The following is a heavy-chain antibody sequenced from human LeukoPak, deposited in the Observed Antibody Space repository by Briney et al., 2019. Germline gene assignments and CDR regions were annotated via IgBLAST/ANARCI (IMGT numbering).Heavy chain of an antibody. CDR1: GYTFTGYY. CDR2: INPNSGGT. CDR3: ARGVVGASSSWFDP. V-gene: IGHV1-2*02. J-gene: IGHJ5*02. D-gene: IGHD1-26*01. Sequence: ASVKVSYKASGYTFTGYYMHWVRQASGQGLEWMGWINPNSGGTNYAQKFQGRVTMTRDTSISTAYMELSRLRSDDTAVYYCARGVVGASSSWFDPWGQGALVTVSS.